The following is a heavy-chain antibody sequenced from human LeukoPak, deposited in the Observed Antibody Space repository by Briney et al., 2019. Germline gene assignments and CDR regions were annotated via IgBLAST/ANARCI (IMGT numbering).Heavy chain of an antibody. CDR2: ISGYNGKT. J-gene: IGHJ4*02. Sequence: ASVKVSCKASGYTFNTYGITWVRQAPGQGLEWMGWISGYNGKTKYAQKLQGRVTMTTDTSTSTAYMELRSLRSDDTAVYYCARDLDGYETFDYWGQGTLVTVSS. V-gene: IGHV1-18*01. CDR3: ARDLDGYETFDY. D-gene: IGHD5-12*01. CDR1: GYTFNTYG.